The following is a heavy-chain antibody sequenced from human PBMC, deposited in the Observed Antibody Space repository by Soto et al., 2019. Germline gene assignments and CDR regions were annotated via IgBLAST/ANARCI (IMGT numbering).Heavy chain of an antibody. D-gene: IGHD3-22*01. J-gene: IGHJ4*01. CDR1: GFNFNIHA. V-gene: IGHV3-30-3*01. Sequence: PGGALRLSSAAPGFNFNIHALHWIRQAPGEGLEWVAVMSPGGNSQYYADSVKGRFTISRDTSKSTLYLQMTSLRPEDTAVYYCASGAAFYYDNNRYRGHGTLVTVSP. CDR2: MSPGGNSQ. CDR3: ASGAAFYYDNNRY.